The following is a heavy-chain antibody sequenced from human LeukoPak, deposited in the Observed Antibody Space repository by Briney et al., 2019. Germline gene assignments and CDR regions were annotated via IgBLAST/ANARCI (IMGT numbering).Heavy chain of an antibody. CDR3: ARVHHYYDSSGHFDY. CDR1: GGSISSYY. Sequence: PSETLSLTCTVSGGSISSYYWSWIRQPPGKGLEWIGHIYYSGSTNYNPSLKSRVTISVDTSKNQFSLKLSSVTAADTAVYYCARVHHYYDSSGHFDYWGQGTLVTVSS. CDR2: IYYSGST. J-gene: IGHJ4*02. V-gene: IGHV4-59*01. D-gene: IGHD3-22*01.